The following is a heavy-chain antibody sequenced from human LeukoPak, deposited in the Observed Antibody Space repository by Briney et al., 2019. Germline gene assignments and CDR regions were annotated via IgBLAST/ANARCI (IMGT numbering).Heavy chain of an antibody. V-gene: IGHV4-59*01. J-gene: IGHJ6*03. CDR1: GGSISSYY. CDR2: IYYSGST. Sequence: SETLSLTCTVSGGSISSYYWSWIRQPPGKGLEWIGYIYYSGSTNYNPSLKSRVTISVDTSKNQFSLKLSPVTAADTAVYYCARHYYDSSGYSQYYYYYYMDVWGKGTTVTISS. CDR3: ARHYYDSSGYSQYYYYYYMDV. D-gene: IGHD3-22*01.